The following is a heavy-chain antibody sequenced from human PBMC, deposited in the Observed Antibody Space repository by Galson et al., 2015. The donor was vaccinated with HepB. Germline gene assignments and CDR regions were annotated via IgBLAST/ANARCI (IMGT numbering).Heavy chain of an antibody. Sequence: SLRLSCAASGFTLSSYAMTWVRQAPGKGLEWVSVISGSGGSTRYADSVKGRFTISRDNSKNTVYLQMNSLRAEDTAVYYCAKIMDTGMGLDYWGQGTLVTVSS. CDR3: AKIMDTGMGLDY. D-gene: IGHD5-18*01. J-gene: IGHJ4*02. CDR2: ISGSGGST. CDR1: GFTLSSYA. V-gene: IGHV3-23*01.